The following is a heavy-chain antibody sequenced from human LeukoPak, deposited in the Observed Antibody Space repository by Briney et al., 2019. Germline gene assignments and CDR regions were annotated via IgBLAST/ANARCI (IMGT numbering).Heavy chain of an antibody. J-gene: IGHJ4*02. V-gene: IGHV3-30*02. CDR3: AKGYYGSGVSLDY. CDR1: GFTFSSYG. CDR2: IRYDGSNK. D-gene: IGHD3-10*01. Sequence: PGGSLRLSCAASGFTFSSYGMHWVRQAPGKGLEWVAFIRYDGSNKYYADSVKGRFTISRDNSKSTLYLQMNSLRAEDTAVYYCAKGYYGSGVSLDYWGQGTLVTVSS.